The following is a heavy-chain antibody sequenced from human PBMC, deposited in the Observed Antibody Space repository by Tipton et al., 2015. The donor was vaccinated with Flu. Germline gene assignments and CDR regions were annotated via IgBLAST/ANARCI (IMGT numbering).Heavy chain of an antibody. CDR3: VKDEGWEPTTIYYSYGMDV. Sequence: SLRLSCAASGFTFDDYAMHWVRQAPGKGLEWVSLISGDGGSTYYADSVKGRFTTSRDNSKNSLYLQMNSLRTEDTALYYCVKDEGWEPTTIYYSYGMDVWGQGATVTVSS. V-gene: IGHV3-43*02. CDR2: ISGDGGST. D-gene: IGHD1-26*01. J-gene: IGHJ6*02. CDR1: GFTFDDYA.